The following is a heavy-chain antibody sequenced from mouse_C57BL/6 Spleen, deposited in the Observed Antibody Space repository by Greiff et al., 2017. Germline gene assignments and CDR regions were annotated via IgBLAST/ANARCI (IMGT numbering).Heavy chain of an antibody. CDR1: GYAFSSYW. Sequence: QVQLKESGAELVKPGASVKISCKASGYAFSSYWMNWVKQRPGKGLEWIGQIYPGDGDTNYNGKFKGKATLTADKSSSTAYMQLSSLTSEDSAVYFCARKGLGPYWYFDVWGTGTTVTVSS. D-gene: IGHD4-1*01. V-gene: IGHV1-80*01. J-gene: IGHJ1*03. CDR3: ARKGLGPYWYFDV. CDR2: IYPGDGDT.